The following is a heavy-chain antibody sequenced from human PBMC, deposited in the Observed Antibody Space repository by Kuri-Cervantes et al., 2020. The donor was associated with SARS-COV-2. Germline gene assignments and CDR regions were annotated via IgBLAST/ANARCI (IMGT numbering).Heavy chain of an antibody. V-gene: IGHV1-69*05. CDR1: GDTVSSYS. D-gene: IGHD5-24*01. CDR3: ARDRVGRENAFDV. J-gene: IGHJ3*01. Sequence: SVKVSCKAIGDTVSSYSISWVRQAPGQGLEWMGGIIPLFGTTGSAQTFRGRITITTDKSTNTAYMELSSLTSEDTAMYFCARDRVGRENAFDVWGLGTMVTVSS. CDR2: IIPLFGTT.